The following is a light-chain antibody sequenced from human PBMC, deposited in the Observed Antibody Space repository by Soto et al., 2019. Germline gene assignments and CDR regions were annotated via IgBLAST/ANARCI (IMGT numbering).Light chain of an antibody. CDR3: QHSYTAPWT. J-gene: IGKJ1*01. CDR1: ENIIQY. CDR2: GAS. V-gene: IGKV1-39*01. Sequence: IQMTQSPSSLSASLGDRVTITCRASENIIQYLNWYQQKPGKVPRLLVYGASRLETGVPSRFSASGFGTEFTLTIRCLQSEDFATYYCQHSYTAPWTFGQGTKV.